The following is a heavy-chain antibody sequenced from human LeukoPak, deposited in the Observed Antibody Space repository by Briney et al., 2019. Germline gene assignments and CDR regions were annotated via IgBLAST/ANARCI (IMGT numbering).Heavy chain of an antibody. CDR2: IYYSGST. Sequence: PSETLSLTCTVSGGSISSYYWSWLRQPPGKGLEWIGYIYYSGSTNYNPSLKSRVTISVDTSKNQFSLKLSSVTAADTAVYYCARDQVGLGRALYYWGQGTLVTVSS. D-gene: IGHD3/OR15-3a*01. CDR1: GGSISSYY. V-gene: IGHV4-59*01. J-gene: IGHJ4*02. CDR3: ARDQVGLGRALYY.